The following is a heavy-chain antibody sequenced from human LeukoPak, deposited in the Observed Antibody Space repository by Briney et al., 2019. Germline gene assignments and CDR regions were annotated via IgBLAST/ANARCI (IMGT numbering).Heavy chain of an antibody. J-gene: IGHJ3*02. CDR2: INAGNGNT. CDR1: GYTFTSYA. Sequence: ASVKVSCKASGYTFTSYAMHWVRQAPGQRLEWMGWINAGNGNTKYSQKFQGRVTITRDTSASTAYMGLSSLRSEDTAVYYCASERSANDAFDIWGQGTMVTVSS. CDR3: ASERSANDAFDI. V-gene: IGHV1-3*01. D-gene: IGHD5-24*01.